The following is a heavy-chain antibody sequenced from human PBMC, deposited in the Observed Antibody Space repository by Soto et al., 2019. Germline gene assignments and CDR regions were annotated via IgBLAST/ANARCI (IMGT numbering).Heavy chain of an antibody. CDR3: VRENYYYGMDV. Sequence: HLGGSLRLSCAASGFTVSVNLMNWVRQAPGKGLEWVSVINSGGSTDYADSVKGRFTISRDISRNTLYLQMNSLRAEDTAVYYCVRENYYYGMDVWGQGTTVTVSS. V-gene: IGHV3-66*01. J-gene: IGHJ6*02. CDR1: GFTVSVNL. CDR2: INSGGST.